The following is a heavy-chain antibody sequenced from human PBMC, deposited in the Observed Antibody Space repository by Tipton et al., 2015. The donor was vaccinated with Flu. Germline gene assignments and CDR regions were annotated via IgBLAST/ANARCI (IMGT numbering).Heavy chain of an antibody. V-gene: IGHV4-59*01. CDR2: IYYSGST. CDR1: GGSISSYY. Sequence: LRLSCTVSGGSISSYYWSWIRQPPGKGLEWIGYIYYSGSTNYNPSLKSRATISVDTSKNQFSLKLSSVTAADTAVYYRARGIGQDLYYYYGMDVWGQGTTVTVSS. CDR3: ARGIGQDLYYYYGMDV. J-gene: IGHJ6*02. D-gene: IGHD2-15*01.